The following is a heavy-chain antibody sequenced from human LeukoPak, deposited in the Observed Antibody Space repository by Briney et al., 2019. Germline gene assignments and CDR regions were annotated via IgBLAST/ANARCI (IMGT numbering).Heavy chain of an antibody. D-gene: IGHD3-3*01. Sequence: GASVKVSCKASGGTFSSYAISWVRQAPGRGLEWMGGIIPIFGTANYAQKFQGRVTITADESTSTAYMELSSLRSEDTAVYYCARTYYDFWSGHRATYYYYYMDVWGKGTTVTVSS. CDR3: ARTYYDFWSGHRATYYYYYMDV. J-gene: IGHJ6*03. CDR1: GGTFSSYA. CDR2: IIPIFGTA. V-gene: IGHV1-69*01.